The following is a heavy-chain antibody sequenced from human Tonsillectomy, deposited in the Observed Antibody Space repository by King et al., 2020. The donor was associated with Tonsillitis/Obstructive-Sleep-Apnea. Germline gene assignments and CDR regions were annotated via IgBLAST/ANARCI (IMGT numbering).Heavy chain of an antibody. CDR3: AKIGDVAVASEDYFDY. J-gene: IGHJ4*02. D-gene: IGHD6-19*01. Sequence: VQLVESGGGVVQPGRSLRLSCAASGFTFSSYGMHWVRQAPGKGLEWVAVIWYDGSNKYYADSVKGRFTISRDNSKNTLYLQMNSLRAEDTAVYYCAKIGDVAVASEDYFDYGGQGTLVTVSS. CDR1: GFTFSSYG. CDR2: IWYDGSNK. V-gene: IGHV3-33*06.